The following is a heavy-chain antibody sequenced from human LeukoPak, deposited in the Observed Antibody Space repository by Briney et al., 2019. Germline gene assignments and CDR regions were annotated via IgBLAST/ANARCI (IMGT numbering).Heavy chain of an antibody. CDR3: ARDRISINALDM. V-gene: IGHV4-59*11. Sequence: SETLSLTCTVSGASISGHYLTWIRQPPGKGLEWIGYISHIGSTNYNPSLKSRVTISVDTSKNQFSLKPTSMTAADTAVYYCARDRISINALDMWGQGTMVTVSS. CDR1: GASISGHY. D-gene: IGHD1-14*01. CDR2: ISHIGST. J-gene: IGHJ3*02.